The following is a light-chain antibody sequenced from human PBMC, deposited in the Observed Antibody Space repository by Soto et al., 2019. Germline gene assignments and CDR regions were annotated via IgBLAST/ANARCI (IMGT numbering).Light chain of an antibody. J-gene: IGKJ1*01. CDR1: QSIRSW. CDR3: HPYNSHWP. V-gene: IGKV1-5*01. Sequence: IRVSQSPATVSASVGYRLTIPCRASQSIRSWLAWDQPKPGKAPKLRSYDASSLESWVPSRFSGSGSGTEVTLTIISLPPDDFATYYCHPYNSHWPVGQGT. CDR2: DAS.